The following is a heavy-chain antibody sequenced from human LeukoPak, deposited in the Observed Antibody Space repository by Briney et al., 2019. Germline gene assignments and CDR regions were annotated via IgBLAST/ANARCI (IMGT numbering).Heavy chain of an antibody. V-gene: IGHV4-34*01. D-gene: IGHD1-26*01. CDR3: ARAVSGRKIDY. CDR1: GGSFRGYY. CDR2: INHSGST. Sequence: SETLSLTCAVYGGSFRGYYWSWLRQPPGKGLGWIGEINHSGSTNYNPSLKSRVTISVDTSKNQYALKLSSVTAADTAVYYCARAVSGRKIDYWGQGTLVTVSS. J-gene: IGHJ4*02.